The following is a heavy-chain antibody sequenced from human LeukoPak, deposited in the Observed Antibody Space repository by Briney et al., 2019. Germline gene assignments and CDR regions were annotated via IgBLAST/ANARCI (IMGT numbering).Heavy chain of an antibody. CDR2: INHSGST. V-gene: IGHV4-34*01. J-gene: IGHJ4*02. CDR3: AGVGGSGLGLSA. Sequence: SETLSLTCAVYGGSFSGYYWSWIRQPPGKGLEWIGEINHSGSTNYNPSLKSRVTISVDTSKNQFSLKLSSVTAADTAVYYCAGVGGSGLGLSAWGQGTLVTVPS. D-gene: IGHD2-15*01. CDR1: GGSFSGYY.